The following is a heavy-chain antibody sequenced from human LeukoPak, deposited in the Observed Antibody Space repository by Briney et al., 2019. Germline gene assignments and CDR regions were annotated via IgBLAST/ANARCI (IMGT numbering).Heavy chain of an antibody. CDR2: ISGSGGST. D-gene: IGHD5-18*01. CDR1: GFTFRNHG. V-gene: IGHV3-23*01. CDR3: SKLNSYGDY. J-gene: IGHJ4*02. Sequence: GGSLGLSCAVAGFTFRNHGMSWVRQAPGKGLQWVSTISGSGGSTYYADSVKGRFTISRDNSKNMVYLQMDSLRAEDTATYYCSKLNSYGDYWGQGTLVTISP.